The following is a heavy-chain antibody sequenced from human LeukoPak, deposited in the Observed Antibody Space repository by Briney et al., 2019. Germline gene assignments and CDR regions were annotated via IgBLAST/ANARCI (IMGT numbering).Heavy chain of an antibody. CDR1: GFTFNIYW. Sequence: PGGSLRLSCAASGFTFNIYWMHWVRQAPGKGLVWVSRINSDGSSTSYADSVKGRFTISRDNAKNTLYLQMNSLRAEDTAVYYCASRLGRGAFDIWGQGTMVTVSS. CDR3: ASRLGRGAFDI. J-gene: IGHJ3*02. V-gene: IGHV3-74*01. D-gene: IGHD5-12*01. CDR2: INSDGSST.